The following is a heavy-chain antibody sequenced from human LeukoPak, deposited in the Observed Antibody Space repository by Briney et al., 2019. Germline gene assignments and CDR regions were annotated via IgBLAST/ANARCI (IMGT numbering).Heavy chain of an antibody. D-gene: IGHD2-2*01. J-gene: IGHJ4*02. CDR2: IRYDGGNK. CDR1: GFTFSIYG. V-gene: IGHV3-30*02. Sequence: GGSLRLSCAASGFTFSIYGIHWVRQAPGKGLEWVAFIRYDGGNKYYADSVQGRFTISRDNSKNALCLQMSSLRAEDTAVYYCARDRRTYCTSSSCYLPPDYWGQGTLVTVSS. CDR3: ARDRRTYCTSSSCYLPPDY.